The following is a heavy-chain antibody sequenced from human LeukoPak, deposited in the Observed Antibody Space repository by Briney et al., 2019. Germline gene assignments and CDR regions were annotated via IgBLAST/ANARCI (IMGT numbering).Heavy chain of an antibody. CDR3: AKGNDILTGYFEGDAFDI. CDR1: GFTFSSYA. Sequence: GGSLRLSCAASGFTFSSYAMGWVRQAPGKGLEWVSAISGSGGSTYYADSVKGRFTISRDNSKNTLYLQMNSLRAEDTAVYYCAKGNDILTGYFEGDAFDIWGQGTMVTVSS. D-gene: IGHD3-9*01. J-gene: IGHJ3*02. V-gene: IGHV3-23*01. CDR2: ISGSGGST.